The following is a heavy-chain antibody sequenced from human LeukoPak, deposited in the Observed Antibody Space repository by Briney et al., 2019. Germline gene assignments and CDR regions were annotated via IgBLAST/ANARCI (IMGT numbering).Heavy chain of an antibody. J-gene: IGHJ3*02. CDR2: INPSGGST. V-gene: IGHV1-46*01. Sequence: GASVKVSCKASGYTFTSYYMHWARQAPGQGLEWMGIINPSGGSTSYAQKFQGRVTMTRDTSTSTVYMELSSLRSEDTAVYYCARVRNRDHAFDIWGQGTMVTVSS. CDR1: GYTFTSYY. CDR3: ARVRNRDHAFDI. D-gene: IGHD5-24*01.